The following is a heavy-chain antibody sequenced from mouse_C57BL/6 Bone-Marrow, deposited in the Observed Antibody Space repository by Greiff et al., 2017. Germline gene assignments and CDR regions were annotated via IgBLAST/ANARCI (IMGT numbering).Heavy chain of an antibody. D-gene: IGHD1-1*01. V-gene: IGHV3-6*01. CDR2: ISYDGSN. CDR3: ARGGTTVVATDY. Sequence: EVQRVESGPGLVKPSQSLSLTCSVTGYSITSGYYWNWIRQFPGNKLEWMGYISYDGSNNYNPSLKNRISITRDTSKNQFFLKLNSVTTEDTATXYCARGGTTVVATDYWGQGTTLTVSS. CDR1: GYSITSGYY. J-gene: IGHJ2*01.